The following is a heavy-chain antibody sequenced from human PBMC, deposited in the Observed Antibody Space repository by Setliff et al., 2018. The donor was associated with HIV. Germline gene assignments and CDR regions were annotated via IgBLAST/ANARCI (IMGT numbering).Heavy chain of an antibody. CDR3: ARDSGGYNYGFAVGSFDY. V-gene: IGHV4-59*01. J-gene: IGHJ4*02. CDR1: SDSIRFYY. Sequence: SETLSLTCTVSSDSIRFYYWTWIRQPPGKGLEWSGNVYYTGSTNYNTSLKSRITISIDTSKSQFSLKLPSVAAADTAVYYCARDSGGYNYGFAVGSFDYWCQGARVTVSS. CDR2: VYYTGST. D-gene: IGHD5-18*01.